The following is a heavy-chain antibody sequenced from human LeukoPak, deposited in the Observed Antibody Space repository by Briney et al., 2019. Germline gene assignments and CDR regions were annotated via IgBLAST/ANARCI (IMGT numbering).Heavy chain of an antibody. D-gene: IGHD2-2*01. J-gene: IGHJ4*02. CDR2: FDPEDGKT. Sequence: ASVTVFCKVSGYTLTELSMHWVRQAPAKELEGMGGFDPEDGKTIYAQKFQGRVTMTEDTSTDTAYMELSSLRSEDTAVYYCATTPYQLLPRYWGQGTLVTVSS. V-gene: IGHV1-24*01. CDR3: ATTPYQLLPRY. CDR1: GYTLTELS.